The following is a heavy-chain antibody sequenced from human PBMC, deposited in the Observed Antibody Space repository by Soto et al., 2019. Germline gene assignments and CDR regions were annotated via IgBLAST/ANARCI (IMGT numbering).Heavy chain of an antibody. CDR2: IYYSGST. D-gene: IGHD2-15*01. J-gene: IGHJ4*02. CDR3: ARRWGSAADY. V-gene: IGHV4-59*08. Sequence: QVQLQESGPGLVKPSETLSLTCTVSGGSISRYYWSWIRQPPGKGLGWVGYIYYSGSTNYNTALKSRVTISVDTSKNPCSLKLGSGTAADTAVYYCARRWGSAADYWGQGTLVTVSS. CDR1: GGSISRYY.